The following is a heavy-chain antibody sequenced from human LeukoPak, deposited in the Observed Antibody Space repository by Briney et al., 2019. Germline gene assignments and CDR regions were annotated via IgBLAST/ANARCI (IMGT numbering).Heavy chain of an antibody. Sequence: GGSLRLSCAASGFTFSSYWMSWVRQAPGKGLEWVANIKHDGSEKYYVDTVKGRFTISRDNAKNSLYLQMNSLRAEDTALYYCARGEYPHAFDIWGQGTMVSVSS. CDR3: ARGEYPHAFDI. J-gene: IGHJ3*02. D-gene: IGHD2-2*02. V-gene: IGHV3-7*01. CDR2: IKHDGSEK. CDR1: GFTFSSYW.